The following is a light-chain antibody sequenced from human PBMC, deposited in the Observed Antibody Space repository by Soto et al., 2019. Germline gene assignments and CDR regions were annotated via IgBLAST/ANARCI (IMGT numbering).Light chain of an antibody. CDR1: HSVSSSY. V-gene: IGKV3-20*01. CDR3: QQYGSSPPIT. J-gene: IGKJ5*01. Sequence: EIVLTQSPGTLSLSPGEIATLSCRASHSVSSSYLAWYQQKPGQAPRLLIYGASSRATGIPDRFSGSVSGTDFTLTIIRLVPEEFALYYCQQYGSSPPITFGQGTRLEIK. CDR2: GAS.